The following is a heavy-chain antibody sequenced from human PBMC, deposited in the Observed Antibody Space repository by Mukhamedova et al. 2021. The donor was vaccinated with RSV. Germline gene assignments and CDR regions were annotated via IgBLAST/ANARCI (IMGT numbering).Heavy chain of an antibody. J-gene: IGHJ4*02. CDR3: ARVPPNY. CDR2: IYSGGST. Sequence: GWVSVIYSGGSTYYADSVKGRFTFSRDNSKNTLYLQMNSLRAEDTAVYYCARVPPNYWGQGTLVTVSS. V-gene: IGHV3-66*02.